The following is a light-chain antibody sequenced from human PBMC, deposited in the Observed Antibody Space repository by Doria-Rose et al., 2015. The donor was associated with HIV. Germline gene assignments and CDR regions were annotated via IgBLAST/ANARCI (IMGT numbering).Light chain of an antibody. J-gene: IGKJ1*01. CDR1: QSLSSIC. CDR2: GGS. Sequence: TQSPGTLSLSPGGNATLSCTASQSLSSICLDWYHQKPGQAPSLLIYGGSTRATGIPDRFSAGGSGTDFTLTINRLEPEDFALYYCHQYGTSWTFGQGTKVEI. V-gene: IGKV3-20*01. CDR3: HQYGTSWT.